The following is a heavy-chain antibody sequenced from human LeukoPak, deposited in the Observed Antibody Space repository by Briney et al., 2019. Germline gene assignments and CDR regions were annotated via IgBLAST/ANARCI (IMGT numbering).Heavy chain of an antibody. Sequence: SVKVSCKASGGTFSSYAISWVRQAPGQGLEWMGRIIPIFGIANYAQKFQGRVTITADKSTSTAYMELSSLRSEDTAVYYCARDHVEMATITGFDYWGQGTLVTVSS. CDR3: ARDHVEMATITGFDY. J-gene: IGHJ4*02. CDR1: GGTFSSYA. D-gene: IGHD5-24*01. V-gene: IGHV1-69*04. CDR2: IIPIFGIA.